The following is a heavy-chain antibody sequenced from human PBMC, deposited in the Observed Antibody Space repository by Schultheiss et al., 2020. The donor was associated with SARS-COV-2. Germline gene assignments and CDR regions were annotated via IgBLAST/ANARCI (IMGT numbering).Heavy chain of an antibody. V-gene: IGHV3-21*05. D-gene: IGHD4-17*01. CDR2: ISSSRSYT. CDR1: GFTFSSYA. CDR3: ARDPSVYGDDVLGWFDP. Sequence: GGSLRLSCAASGFTFSSYAMSWVRQAPGKGLEWVSYISSSRSYTNYADSVKGRFTISRDNAKNSLYLQMNSLRAEDTAVYYCARDPSVYGDDVLGWFDPWGQGTLVTVSS. J-gene: IGHJ5*02.